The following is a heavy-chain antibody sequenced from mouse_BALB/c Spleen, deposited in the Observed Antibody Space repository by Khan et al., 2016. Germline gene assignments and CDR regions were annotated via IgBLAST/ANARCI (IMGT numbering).Heavy chain of an antibody. CDR1: NYEFTSHN. Sequence: VELVESGEGLVQPGESVKISCESNNYEFTSHNMTWVSQTPEQSLELIAEINRAGGDTYYPDTMTSRFIISADTTKNTLYLQINSLTSEHTALFHGTRHDYGSSSWSAYWGQGTPVTVSP. CDR2: INRAGGDT. V-gene: IGHV5-2*01. J-gene: IGHJ3*01. D-gene: IGHD1-1*01. CDR3: TRHDYGSSSWSAY.